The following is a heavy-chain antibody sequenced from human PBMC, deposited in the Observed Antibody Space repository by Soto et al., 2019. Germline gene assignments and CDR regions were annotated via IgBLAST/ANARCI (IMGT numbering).Heavy chain of an antibody. CDR1: GGTFSSYA. J-gene: IGHJ6*02. V-gene: IGHV1-69*01. CDR3: ARDWVTTSPQPYYYYGMDV. D-gene: IGHD4-4*01. Sequence: QVQLVQSGAEVKKPGSSVKVSCKASGGTFSSYAISWVRQAPGQGLEWMGGIIPIFGTANYAQKFQGRVTITADESTSTAYMELSSLRSEDTAVYYCARDWVTTSPQPYYYYGMDVWGQGTTVTVSS. CDR2: IIPIFGTA.